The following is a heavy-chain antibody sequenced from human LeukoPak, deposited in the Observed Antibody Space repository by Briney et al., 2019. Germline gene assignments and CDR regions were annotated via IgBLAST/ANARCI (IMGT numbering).Heavy chain of an antibody. Sequence: PGGSLRLSCAASGFTFSSYAMTWVRQAAGKGLEWVSSISGSGDNTYYADSVKGRFTISRDNSKNTLYLQINGLRAEDTAVYYCAKRSSAMCFDYWGQGTLVTVSS. D-gene: IGHD6-6*01. CDR3: AKRSSAMCFDY. V-gene: IGHV3-23*01. CDR1: GFTFSSYA. CDR2: ISGSGDNT. J-gene: IGHJ4*02.